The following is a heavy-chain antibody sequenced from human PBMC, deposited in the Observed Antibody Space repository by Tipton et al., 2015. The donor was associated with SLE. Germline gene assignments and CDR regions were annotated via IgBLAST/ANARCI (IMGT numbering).Heavy chain of an antibody. Sequence: TLSLTCTVSGGSISSGGYYWSWIRQHQGESLAWIGYIYYSGSTYYNPSLQSRVTMSVDASKNQFSLELSSVTAADTAVYYCAAGSLDAFDIWGQGTMVTVSS. CDR3: AAGSLDAFDI. J-gene: IGHJ3*02. CDR2: IYYSGST. D-gene: IGHD2-15*01. V-gene: IGHV4-31*03. CDR1: GGSISSGGYY.